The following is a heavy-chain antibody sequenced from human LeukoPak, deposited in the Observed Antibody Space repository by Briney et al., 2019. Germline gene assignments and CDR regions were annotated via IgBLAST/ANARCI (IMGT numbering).Heavy chain of an antibody. CDR1: GFTFSNYN. D-gene: IGHD3-10*01. J-gene: IGHJ6*02. V-gene: IGHV3-21*06. CDR3: ARALWSGPVYYGMDV. CDR2: ISSTSSYI. Sequence: GGSLRLSCVASGFTFSNYNFYWVRQAPGKGLEWVSSISSTSSYIYYADSVKGRFTISRDNAKNSLYLQMNSLRAEDTAVYYCARALWSGPVYYGMDVWGQGTTVTVSS.